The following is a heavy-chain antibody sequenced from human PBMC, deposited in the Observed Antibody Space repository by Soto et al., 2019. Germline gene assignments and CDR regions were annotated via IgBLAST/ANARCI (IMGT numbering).Heavy chain of an antibody. V-gene: IGHV4-30-2*06. J-gene: IGHJ6*02. CDR3: AREVASRQNYYYYGMDV. CDR1: GVTMSYGGYS. Sequence: TLSLTCSVSGVTMSYGGYSWSWIRQSPGKGLEWLGYISHLETTYYNPSFKSRLSLSIDRTRNQFSLSLSSMTAADTAVYYCAREVASRQNYYYYGMDVWGQGTTVTVSS. CDR2: ISHLETT.